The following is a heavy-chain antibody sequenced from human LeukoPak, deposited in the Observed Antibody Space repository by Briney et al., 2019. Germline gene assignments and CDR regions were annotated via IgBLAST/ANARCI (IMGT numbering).Heavy chain of an antibody. D-gene: IGHD5-18*01. J-gene: IGHJ4*02. Sequence: GGSLRLSCAASGLTFSNYAMSWVRQAPGKGLEWVSAVSESGTGTYYADSVKGRFTISRDNSKNTLSLQMNSLRAEDTAVYYCAKDIAQGYTYGSIEQDYWGQGTLVTVSS. V-gene: IGHV3-23*01. CDR3: AKDIAQGYTYGSIEQDY. CDR2: VSESGTGT. CDR1: GLTFSNYA.